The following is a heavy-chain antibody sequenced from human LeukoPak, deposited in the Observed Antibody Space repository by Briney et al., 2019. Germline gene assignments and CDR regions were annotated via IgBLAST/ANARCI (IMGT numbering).Heavy chain of an antibody. J-gene: IGHJ4*02. Sequence: SETLSLTCTVSGGSISSYYWSWIRQPPGKGLEWIGYIYHSGSTDYSPSLKSRVTISVDTSKSQFSLKLTSVTAADTAVYYCATLTTVVTAYYFDYWGQGTLVTGSS. CDR1: GGSISSYY. CDR3: ATLTTVVTAYYFDY. D-gene: IGHD4-23*01. V-gene: IGHV4-4*09. CDR2: IYHSGST.